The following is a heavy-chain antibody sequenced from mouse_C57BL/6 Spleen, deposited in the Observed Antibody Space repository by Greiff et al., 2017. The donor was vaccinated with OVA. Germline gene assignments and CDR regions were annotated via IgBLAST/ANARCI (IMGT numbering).Heavy chain of an antibody. CDR1: GYAFTNYL. Sequence: QVQLKESGAELVRPGTSVKVSCKASGYAFTNYLIEWVKQRPGQGLEWIGVINPGSGGTNYNEKFKGKATLTADKSSSTAYMQLSSLTSEDSAVYFCARRLLNAMDYWGQGTSVTVSS. V-gene: IGHV1-54*01. D-gene: IGHD2-3*01. CDR2: INPGSGGT. CDR3: ARRLLNAMDY. J-gene: IGHJ4*01.